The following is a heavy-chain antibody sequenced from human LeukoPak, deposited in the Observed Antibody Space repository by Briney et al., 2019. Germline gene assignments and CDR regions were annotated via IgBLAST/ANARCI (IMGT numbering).Heavy chain of an antibody. V-gene: IGHV1-18*01. CDR1: GYTFTSYG. D-gene: IGHD3-10*01. J-gene: IGHJ6*03. CDR3: AREYGSGSYNYYYYYMDV. CDR2: ISAYNGNT. Sequence: ASVKVSCKASGYTFTSYGISWVRQAPGQGLEWMGWISAYNGNTNYAQKLQRRVTMTTDTSTSTAYMELRSLRSDDTAVYYCAREYGSGSYNYYYYYMDVWGKGTTVTVSS.